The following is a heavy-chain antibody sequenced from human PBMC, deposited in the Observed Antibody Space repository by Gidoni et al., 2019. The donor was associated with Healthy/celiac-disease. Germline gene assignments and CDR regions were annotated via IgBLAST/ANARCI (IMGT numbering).Heavy chain of an antibody. CDR3: ASGPDCSGGSCYYRLVHALNWFDP. J-gene: IGHJ5*02. Sequence: QLQLQESGPGLVKPSETLSLTCTVSGGSISSSSYYWGWIRQPPGTGLEWIGSIYYSGSTYYNPSLKSRVTISVDTSKNQFSLKLSSVTAADTAVYYCASGPDCSGGSCYYRLVHALNWFDPWGQGTLVTVSS. D-gene: IGHD2-15*01. CDR1: GGSISSSSYY. CDR2: IYYSGST. V-gene: IGHV4-39*01.